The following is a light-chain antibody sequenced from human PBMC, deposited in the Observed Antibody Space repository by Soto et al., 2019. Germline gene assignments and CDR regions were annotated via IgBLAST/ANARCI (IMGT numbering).Light chain of an antibody. CDR2: KAS. Sequence: DIQMTQSPPTLSASVGDRVTITCRPSQSISSWLAWYQQRPGKAPKLLIYKASNLESGVPSRFSGSGSGTELTLTISSLHPDDFATYYCQQYYTYPWTFGPGTKV. CDR1: QSISSW. V-gene: IGKV1-5*03. J-gene: IGKJ1*01. CDR3: QQYYTYPWT.